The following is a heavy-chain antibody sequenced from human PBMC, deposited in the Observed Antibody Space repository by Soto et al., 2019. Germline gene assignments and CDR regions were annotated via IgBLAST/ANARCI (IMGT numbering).Heavy chain of an antibody. CDR1: GFTFSSYA. CDR3: ARDRGYSYGYSDY. J-gene: IGHJ4*02. D-gene: IGHD5-18*01. Sequence: PGGSLRLSCVASGFTFSSYAMHWVRQAPGKGLEWVAVIWYDGSNKYYADSVKGRFTISRDNSKNTLYLQMNSLRAEDTAVYYCARDRGYSYGYSDYWGQGTLVTVSS. V-gene: IGHV3-33*08. CDR2: IWYDGSNK.